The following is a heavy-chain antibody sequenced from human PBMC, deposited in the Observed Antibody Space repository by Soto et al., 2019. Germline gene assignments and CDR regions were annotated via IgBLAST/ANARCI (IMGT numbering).Heavy chain of an antibody. CDR1: GFAFSDSA. Sequence: EVHLVESGGGLVQPGGSLRLSCAASGFAFSDSAMHWVRQASGKGLEWLGRIRSRANNYATAYAASVKGRFTVSRDDSKNTAYLQMDNLNTEDTAVYYCTGALYFYDTSGDQGHWGQGTLVTVSS. CDR2: IRSRANNYAT. D-gene: IGHD3-22*01. J-gene: IGHJ4*02. CDR3: TGALYFYDTSGDQGH. V-gene: IGHV3-73*02.